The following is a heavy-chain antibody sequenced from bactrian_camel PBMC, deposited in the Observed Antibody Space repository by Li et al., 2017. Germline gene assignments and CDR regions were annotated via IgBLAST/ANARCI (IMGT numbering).Heavy chain of an antibody. V-gene: IGHV3S28*01. CDR2: INNYDGTE. D-gene: IGHD5*01. CDR3: ANGSPDGPYGLGLVAPHY. CDR1: GFTFSTYY. J-gene: IGHJ4*01. Sequence: QLVESGGGLVQPGGSLQLSCAASGFTFSTYYMSWVRQAPGKGLEWVSRINNYDGTEAYADSVKGRFTISRDNAKNTLYLQLNSLKTEDTAMYYCANGSPDGPYGLGLVAPHYWGQGTQVTVS.